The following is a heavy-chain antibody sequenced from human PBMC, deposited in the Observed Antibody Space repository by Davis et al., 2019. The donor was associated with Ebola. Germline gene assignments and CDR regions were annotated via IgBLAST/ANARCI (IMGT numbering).Heavy chain of an antibody. Sequence: MPSETLSLTCTVSGGSISSYYWSWIRQLPGKGLEWIGYIYYSGSTNYNPSLKSRVTISVDTSKNQFSLMLSSVTAADTAVYYCSRGILAYAIPTYYYYMDVWGKGTTVTVSS. J-gene: IGHJ6*03. D-gene: IGHD2-8*01. V-gene: IGHV4-59*01. CDR3: SRGILAYAIPTYYYYMDV. CDR2: IYYSGST. CDR1: GGSISSYY.